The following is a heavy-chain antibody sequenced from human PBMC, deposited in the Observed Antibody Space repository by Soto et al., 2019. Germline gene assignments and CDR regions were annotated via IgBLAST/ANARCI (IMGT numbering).Heavy chain of an antibody. D-gene: IGHD2-15*01. Sequence: SETLSLTCTVSVGSFSSNYWSWIRQPPGKGLEGFGYIYSSGSTNNNPSLNNGVTISIDTSKNQFSLKLSSVTAADTAVYYCARGTACSGGSCYLDYWGQGTLVTVSS. J-gene: IGHJ4*02. CDR1: VGSFSSNY. V-gene: IGHV4-59*01. CDR2: IYSSGST. CDR3: ARGTACSGGSCYLDY.